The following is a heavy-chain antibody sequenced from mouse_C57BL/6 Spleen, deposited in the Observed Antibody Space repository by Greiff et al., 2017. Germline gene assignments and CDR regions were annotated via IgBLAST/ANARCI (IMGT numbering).Heavy chain of an antibody. CDR1: GFSLTSYG. CDR3: AKIDGYSGYAMDY. D-gene: IGHD2-3*01. Sequence: QVQLQQSGPGLVQPSQSLSITCTVSGFSLTSYGVHWVRQSPGKGLEWLGVIWRGGSTDYNAAFMSRLSITKDNSKSQVFFKMNSLQADDTAIYYCAKIDGYSGYAMDYWGQGTSVTVSS. V-gene: IGHV2-5*01. J-gene: IGHJ4*01. CDR2: IWRGGST.